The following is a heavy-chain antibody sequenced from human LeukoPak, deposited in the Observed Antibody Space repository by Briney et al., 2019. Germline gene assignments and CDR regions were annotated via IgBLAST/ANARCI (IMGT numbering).Heavy chain of an antibody. D-gene: IGHD1-26*01. CDR1: GDIFNSYS. V-gene: IGHV1-69*13. J-gene: IGHJ6*03. Sequence: VTVSCKASGDIFNSYSISWVRQAPGQGLEWMGGIIPIFGSANYAQKFQGRVTITTDQSTTTAYMELSSLSSEDTAVYYCARVGRSRGSLPNSYYYMDVWGKGTTVTVSS. CDR3: ARVGRSRGSLPNSYYYMDV. CDR2: IIPIFGSA.